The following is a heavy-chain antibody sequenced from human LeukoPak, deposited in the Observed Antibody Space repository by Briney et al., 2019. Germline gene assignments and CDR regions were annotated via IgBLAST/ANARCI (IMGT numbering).Heavy chain of an antibody. CDR1: GFSFGDYW. D-gene: IGHD3-22*01. CDR2: IKFDGSEI. Sequence: GGSLRLSCAASGFSFGDYWMTWVRQAPGKGLECVGNIKFDGSEIYYRDSVRGRFTISRDNAKNSLYLQMNSLRVEDTGVYYCTRDLNNDSSGWCQGTLVTVS. J-gene: IGHJ4*02. V-gene: IGHV3-7*01. CDR3: TRDLNNDSSG.